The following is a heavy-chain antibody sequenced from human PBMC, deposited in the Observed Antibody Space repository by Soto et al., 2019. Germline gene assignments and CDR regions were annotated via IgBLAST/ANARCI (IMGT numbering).Heavy chain of an antibody. V-gene: IGHV5-51*01. CDR2: IYPGDSDI. CDR3: ARSSYYDNGGYCLYYFDY. J-gene: IGHJ4*02. Sequence: GASLKISCTGSGYSFTSYWFGWVRQMPGKGLEWMGCIYPGDSDIRYSPSFQGQVTISADKSLSTAYLQWSSLEASDTAMYYCARSSYYDNGGYCLYYFDYWGQGTQVTVS. D-gene: IGHD3-22*01. CDR1: GYSFTSYW.